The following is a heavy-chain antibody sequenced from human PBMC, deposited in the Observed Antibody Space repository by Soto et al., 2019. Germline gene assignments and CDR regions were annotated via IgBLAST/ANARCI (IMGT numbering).Heavy chain of an antibody. D-gene: IGHD1-1*01. CDR1: GYSFTSYL. CDR2: IYPGDSDV. J-gene: IGHJ4*02. V-gene: IGHV5-51*01. Sequence: GESLKISCKGSGYSFTSYLIGGVRQMPGKGLEWMGIIYPGDSDVRYSPSFQGQVTISADKSISTAYLQWSSLRASDTAMYYCARLGHLEWGDYWGQGTLVTVSS. CDR3: ARLGHLEWGDY.